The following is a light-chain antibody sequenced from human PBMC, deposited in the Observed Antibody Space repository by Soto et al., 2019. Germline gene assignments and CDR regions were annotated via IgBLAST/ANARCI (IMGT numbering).Light chain of an antibody. CDR3: SSYTTSSTVV. CDR1: SSDVGSGNV. V-gene: IGLV2-14*02. CDR2: EAF. Sequence: QSALTQPASVSGSPGQSITISCTGTSSDVGSGNVVSWYQHYPGKAPQLMIYEAFKRPSGVSSRFSGSKSGNTASLTISGLQPEDEADYYCSSYTTSSTVVFGTGTKLTVL. J-gene: IGLJ1*01.